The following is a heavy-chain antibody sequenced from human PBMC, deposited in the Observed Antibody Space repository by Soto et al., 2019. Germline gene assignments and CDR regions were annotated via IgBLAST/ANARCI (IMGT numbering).Heavy chain of an antibody. J-gene: IGHJ4*02. CDR2: IREDGGET. D-gene: IGHD5-12*01. Sequence: EVQLAESGGDLVQSGGSLRLSCATSGFTFSDYWMNWVRQARGKGLEWAASIREDGGETHYVDSVKGRFTISRDNARXSLYLQMNNLRVXDXXXXXXXXXXXXCVGNDCHRHFDSWGQGXLVSVSS. V-gene: IGHV3-7*03. CDR3: XXXXXXCVGNDCHRHFDS. CDR1: GFTFSDYW.